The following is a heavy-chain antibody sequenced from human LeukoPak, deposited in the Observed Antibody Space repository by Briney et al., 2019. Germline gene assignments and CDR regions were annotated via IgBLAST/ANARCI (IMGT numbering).Heavy chain of an antibody. J-gene: IGHJ4*02. V-gene: IGHV4-59*12. CDR2: VYYTGST. Sequence: PSETLSLTCTVSGGYISSYYWSWIRQPPGEGLEWIGYVYYTGSTNYNPSLKSRVTMSVDTSKNQFSLKLSSVTAADTAVYYCASYYYDSSGYEFDYWGQGTLVTVSS. CDR3: ASYYYDSSGYEFDY. D-gene: IGHD3-22*01. CDR1: GGYISSYY.